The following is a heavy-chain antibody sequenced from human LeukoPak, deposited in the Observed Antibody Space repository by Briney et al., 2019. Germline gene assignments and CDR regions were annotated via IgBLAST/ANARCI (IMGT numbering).Heavy chain of an antibody. V-gene: IGHV4-39*07. CDR2: IYYTGST. D-gene: IGHD3-3*01. J-gene: IGHJ5*02. CDR3: GTHVGFRSQRGGWFDP. Sequence: SETLSLTCTVSGGSISSRSYYWGWIRQPPGKGLEWIGTIYYTGSTYYSPSLKSRVTISVDTSKNQFSLKVISVTAADTAVYYCGTHVGFRSQRGGWFDPWGQGSLVSVSS. CDR1: GGSISSRSYY.